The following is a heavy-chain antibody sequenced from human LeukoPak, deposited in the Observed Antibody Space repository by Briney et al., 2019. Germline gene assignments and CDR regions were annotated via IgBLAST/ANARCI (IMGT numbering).Heavy chain of an antibody. Sequence: GGSLRLSCAASGFTFSSYWMSWVRQAPGKGLEWVANIKQDGSEKYYVDSVKGRFSISRDNAKNSLYLQMNSLRAGDTAVYYCARTYYDILSGYSDYWGQGTLVTVSS. CDR3: ARTYYDILSGYSDY. D-gene: IGHD3-9*01. CDR1: GFTFSSYW. V-gene: IGHV3-7*01. J-gene: IGHJ4*02. CDR2: IKQDGSEK.